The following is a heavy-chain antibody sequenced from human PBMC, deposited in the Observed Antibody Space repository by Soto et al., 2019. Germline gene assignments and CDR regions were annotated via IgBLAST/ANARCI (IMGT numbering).Heavy chain of an antibody. Sequence: GGSLRLSCAASGFTFSSFSMNWVRQAPGKGLEWVSYISSRSSTIYYADSVKGRFTIFRDNAKNSLYLQMNSLRDEDTAVYYCARSFYCSSTSCPFDYWGQGTLVTVSS. D-gene: IGHD2-2*01. CDR2: ISSRSSTI. V-gene: IGHV3-48*02. CDR1: GFTFSSFS. CDR3: ARSFYCSSTSCPFDY. J-gene: IGHJ4*02.